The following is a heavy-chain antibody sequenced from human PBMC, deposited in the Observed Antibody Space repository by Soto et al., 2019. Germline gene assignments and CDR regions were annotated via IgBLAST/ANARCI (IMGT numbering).Heavy chain of an antibody. V-gene: IGHV4-39*01. CDR2: IYYSGST. CDR3: ARLGAGRASGWYRRWWFDP. CDR1: GGSISSSSYY. Sequence: PSETLSLTCTVSGGSISSSSYYWGWIRQPPGKGLEWIGSIYYSGSTYYNPSLKSRVTISVDTSKNQFSLKLSSVTAADTAVYYCARLGAGRASGWYRRWWFDPWGQGTLVTVSS. D-gene: IGHD6-19*01. J-gene: IGHJ5*02.